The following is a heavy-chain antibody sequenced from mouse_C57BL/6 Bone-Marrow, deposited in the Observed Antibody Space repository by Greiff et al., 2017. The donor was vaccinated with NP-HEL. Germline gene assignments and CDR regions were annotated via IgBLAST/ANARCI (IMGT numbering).Heavy chain of an antibody. J-gene: IGHJ4*01. CDR3: ARIAVITTVYYYYAMDY. V-gene: IGHV8-8*01. D-gene: IGHD1-1*01. CDR1: GFSLSTFGMG. Sequence: QVTLKECGPGILQPSQTLSLTCSFSGFSLSTFGMGVGWIRQPSGKGLEWLAHIWWDDDKYYNPALKSRLTISKDTSKNQVFLKIVNVDTADTATYYCARIAVITTVYYYYAMDYWGQGTSVTVSS. CDR2: IWWDDDK.